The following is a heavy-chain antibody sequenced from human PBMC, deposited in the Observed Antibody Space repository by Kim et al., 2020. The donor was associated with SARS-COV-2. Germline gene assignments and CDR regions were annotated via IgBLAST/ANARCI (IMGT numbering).Heavy chain of an antibody. CDR2: ISSTGSTI. CDR1: GFTFSSYE. Sequence: GGSLRLSCAASGFTFSSYEMNWVRQAPGKGLEWASYISSTGSTIYYADSVKGRFTISRDNAKNSLYLQMNSLRAEDQAVYYCARDADQWELRGVYWFAP. V-gene: IGHV3-48*03. CDR3: ARDADQWELRGVYWFAP. D-gene: IGHD1-26*01. J-gene: IGHJ5*02.